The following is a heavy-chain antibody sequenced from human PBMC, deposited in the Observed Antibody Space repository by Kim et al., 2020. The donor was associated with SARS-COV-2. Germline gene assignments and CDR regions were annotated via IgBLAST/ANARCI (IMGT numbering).Heavy chain of an antibody. J-gene: IGHJ5*02. CDR3: AKVSLGELSLYQS. Sequence: YADSVKGRFTISRDNSKNTLYLQMNSLRAEDTAVYYCAKVSLGELSLYQSWGQGTLVTVSS. V-gene: IGHV3-23*01. D-gene: IGHD3-16*02.